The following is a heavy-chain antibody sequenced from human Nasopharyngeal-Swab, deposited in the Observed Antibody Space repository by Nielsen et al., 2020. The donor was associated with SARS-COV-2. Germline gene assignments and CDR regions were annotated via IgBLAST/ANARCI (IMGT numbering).Heavy chain of an antibody. D-gene: IGHD6-13*01. J-gene: IGHJ3*02. CDR1: GGSISSYY. CDR2: IYYSGST. Sequence: SETLSLTCTVSGGSISSYYWSWIRQPPGKGLEWIGYIYYSGSTNYNPSLKSRVTISVDTYKNQFSLKLSSVTAADTAVYYCARESPAAGTAFDIWGQGTMVTVSS. CDR3: ARESPAAGTAFDI. V-gene: IGHV4-59*13.